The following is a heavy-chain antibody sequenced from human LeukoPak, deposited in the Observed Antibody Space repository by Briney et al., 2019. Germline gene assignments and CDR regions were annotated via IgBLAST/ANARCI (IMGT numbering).Heavy chain of an antibody. CDR2: ISSSGSYI. CDR1: RFTFSSYS. Sequence: PGGSLRLSCAASRFTFSSYSMNWVRQAPGKGLEWVSSISSSGSYIYYADSVKGRFTISRDNAKNSLYLQMNSLRAEDTAVYYCARRVNGVSDYWGQGTLVTVSS. D-gene: IGHD2-8*01. V-gene: IGHV3-21*01. J-gene: IGHJ4*02. CDR3: ARRVNGVSDY.